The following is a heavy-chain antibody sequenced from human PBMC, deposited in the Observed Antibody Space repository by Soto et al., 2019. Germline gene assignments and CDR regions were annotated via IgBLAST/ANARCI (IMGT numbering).Heavy chain of an antibody. CDR1: GASITSGGYY. CDR3: ARATLVGANFDAFDI. V-gene: IGHV4-31*03. Sequence: SETLSLTCTFSGASITSGGYYWTWIRQHPGKGLEWIGYIYYSGTTYYNPSLKSRVTISVETSKNQFSLKLSSVTAADTAVYYCARATLVGANFDAFDIWGRGTMVTVS. J-gene: IGHJ3*02. CDR2: IYYSGTT. D-gene: IGHD1-26*01.